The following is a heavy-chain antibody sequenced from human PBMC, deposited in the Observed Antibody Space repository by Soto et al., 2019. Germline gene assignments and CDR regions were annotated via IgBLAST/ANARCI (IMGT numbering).Heavy chain of an antibody. CDR3: ARAWWSSSRWFDP. CDR2: IYSGGTT. Sequence: EVQLVETGGGLIQPGGSLRLSCEVTGFTVSRNYMSWVRQAPGKGLEWVSVIYSGGTTYSADSVKGRFTISRDDSKNTLYLQMNSLRAEDTAVYYSARAWWSSSRWFDPWGQGTLVTVSS. CDR1: GFTVSRNY. V-gene: IGHV3-53*02. J-gene: IGHJ5*02. D-gene: IGHD6-6*01.